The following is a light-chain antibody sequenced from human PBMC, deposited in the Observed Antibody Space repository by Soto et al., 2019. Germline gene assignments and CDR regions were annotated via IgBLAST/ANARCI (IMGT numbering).Light chain of an antibody. V-gene: IGKV3-20*01. CDR3: QHYGTSLYT. Sequence: DIVLTQSPGTLSLSPGERATLSCRASQIISSTYLGWYQQKPGQAPRLLIYGASSRATGIPDRFSGSESGTDFTLTISRLEPEDFAVYYCQHYGTSLYTFGQGTKLESK. CDR1: QIISSTY. CDR2: GAS. J-gene: IGKJ2*01.